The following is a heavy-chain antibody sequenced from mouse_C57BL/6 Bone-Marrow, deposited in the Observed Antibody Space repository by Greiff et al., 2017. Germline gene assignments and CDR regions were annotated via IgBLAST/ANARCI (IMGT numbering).Heavy chain of an antibody. CDR3: ARRDYGSFDY. D-gene: IGHD1-1*01. J-gene: IGHJ2*01. Sequence: QVQLKESGAELVRPGASVKLSCKASGYTFTDYYINWVKQRPGQGLEWIARIYPGSGNTYYNEKFKGKATLTAEKSSSTAYMQLSSLTSEDSAVYFCARRDYGSFDYWGQGTTLTVSS. CDR1: GYTFTDYY. V-gene: IGHV1-76*01. CDR2: IYPGSGNT.